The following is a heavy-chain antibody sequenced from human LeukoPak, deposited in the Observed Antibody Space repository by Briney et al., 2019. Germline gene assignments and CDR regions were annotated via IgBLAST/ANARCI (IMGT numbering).Heavy chain of an antibody. Sequence: GGSLRLSCAASGFAVSNKFMYWVRQAPGKGLEWVSVIRVGDVTHYADSVKGRFTTSGDSSKNTVYLQMESLRVEDTAVYYCAREDNGGATDDGFDVWGHGTVVTVSS. CDR3: AREDNGGATDDGFDV. D-gene: IGHD3-16*01. CDR2: IRVGDVT. V-gene: IGHV3-53*01. J-gene: IGHJ3*01. CDR1: GFAVSNKF.